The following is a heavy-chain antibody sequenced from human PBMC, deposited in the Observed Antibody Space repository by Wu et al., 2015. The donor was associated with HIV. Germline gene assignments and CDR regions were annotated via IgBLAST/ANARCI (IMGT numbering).Heavy chain of an antibody. D-gene: IGHD6-13*01. CDR2: IIPIFGTA. CDR3: AVWAAAGSALDY. V-gene: IGHV1-69*05. CDR1: GGTFSTYA. Sequence: QVHLVQSGAEVKKPGSSVKVSCKASGGTFSTYAISWVRQAPGQGLEWMGGIIPIFGTANYAQKFQGRVTITTDESTSTAYMELSSLRSEDTAVYYCAVWAAAGSALDYWGQGTLVTVSS. J-gene: IGHJ4*02.